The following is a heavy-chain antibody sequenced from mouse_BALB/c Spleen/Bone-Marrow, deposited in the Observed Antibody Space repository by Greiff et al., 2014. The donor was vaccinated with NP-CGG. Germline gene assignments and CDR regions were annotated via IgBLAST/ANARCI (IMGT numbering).Heavy chain of an antibody. J-gene: IGHJ2*01. CDR1: GYTFTSYW. CDR3: ARGFPFDY. V-gene: IGHV1-87*01. Sequence: VQLKESGAELARPGASVKLSCKASGYTFTSYWMQWVKQRPGQGLEWIGAIYPGDGGTRYTQKFKGKATLTADKSSSTAYMQLSSLASEDSAVYYCARGFPFDYWGQGTTLTVSS. CDR2: IYPGDGGT.